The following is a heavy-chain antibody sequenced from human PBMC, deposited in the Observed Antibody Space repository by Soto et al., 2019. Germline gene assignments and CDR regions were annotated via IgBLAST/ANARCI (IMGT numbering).Heavy chain of an antibody. CDR1: GYSFTDYH. J-gene: IGHJ6*02. CDR3: ARGDSTDCSNGVCSFFYNHDMDV. V-gene: IGHV1-2*04. CDR2: INPKSGGT. Sequence: ASVKVSCKASGYSFTDYHIHWVRQAPGQGLEWLGRINPKSGGTSTAQKFQGWVTMTTDTSIGTASMELTRLTSEDTAIYYCARGDSTDCSNGVCSFFYNHDMDVWGQGTTVTVSS. D-gene: IGHD2-8*01.